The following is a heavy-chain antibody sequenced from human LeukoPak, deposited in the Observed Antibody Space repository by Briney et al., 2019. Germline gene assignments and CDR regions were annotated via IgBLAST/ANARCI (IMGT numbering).Heavy chain of an antibody. V-gene: IGHV3-11*04. CDR2: IRGSGTV. Sequence: GGSMRLSSAAYGFTFNDYFMTWIRHDPGKGLEWVSYIRGSGTVYYADYVKGRFTISRDNAQNSLYLQMNSLRAADTAVYFCARDPGVTGGGNSGAFDIWGQGIMVTVSS. CDR3: ARDPGVTGGGNSGAFDI. CDR1: GFTFNDYF. D-gene: IGHD4-23*01. J-gene: IGHJ3*02.